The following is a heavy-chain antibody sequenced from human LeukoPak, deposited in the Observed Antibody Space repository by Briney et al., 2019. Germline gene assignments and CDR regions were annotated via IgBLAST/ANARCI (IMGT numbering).Heavy chain of an antibody. CDR3: ARVGWLSPDAFDI. V-gene: IGHV4-59*01. Sequence: PSETLSLTCTVSGGSISGDYWSWIRQPPGKGLEWIGYIYYSESTYYNPSLKSRVTISVDTSKNQFSLKLSSVTAADTAVYYCARVGWLSPDAFDIWGQGTMVTVSS. CDR1: GGSISGDY. D-gene: IGHD6-19*01. CDR2: IYYSEST. J-gene: IGHJ3*02.